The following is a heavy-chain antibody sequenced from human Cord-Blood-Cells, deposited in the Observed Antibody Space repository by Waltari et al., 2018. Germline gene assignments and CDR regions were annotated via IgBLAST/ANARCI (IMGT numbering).Heavy chain of an antibody. Sequence: QVQLVESGRVVVPPGSSLRLSCAASGITFSRYGMPWVVKAPGKGLEWVAVIWYDGSNKYYADSVKGRFTISRDNSKNTLYLQMNSLRAEDTAMYYCAKDDYYDSSGYFDYWGQGTLVTVSS. CDR3: AKDDYYDSSGYFDY. J-gene: IGHJ4*02. V-gene: IGHV3-30*18. D-gene: IGHD3-22*01. CDR2: IWYDGSNK. CDR1: GITFSRYG.